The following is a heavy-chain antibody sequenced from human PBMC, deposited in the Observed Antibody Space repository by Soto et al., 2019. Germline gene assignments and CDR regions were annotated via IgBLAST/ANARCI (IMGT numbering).Heavy chain of an antibody. Sequence: PSETLSLTCTVSGGSISSYYWSWIRQPPGKGLEWIGYIYYSGSTNYNPSLKSRVTISVDTSKNQFSLKLSSVTAADTAVYYCARGHSYYYYGMDVWGQGTTVTVSS. J-gene: IGHJ6*02. CDR3: ARGHSYYYYGMDV. CDR1: GGSISSYY. CDR2: IYYSGST. V-gene: IGHV4-59*01.